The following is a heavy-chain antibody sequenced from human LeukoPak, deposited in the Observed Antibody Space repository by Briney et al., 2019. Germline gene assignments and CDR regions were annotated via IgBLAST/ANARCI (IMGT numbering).Heavy chain of an antibody. CDR3: AKAHSSSWYYFDY. CDR2: TSGSGDNT. CDR1: GFTFSSYA. V-gene: IGHV3-23*01. J-gene: IGHJ4*02. D-gene: IGHD6-13*01. Sequence: GGSLRLSCAASGFTFSSYAMSWVRQAPGKGLEWVSITSGSGDNTYYADSMKGRFTISRDNSKNTLYQQMNSLRAEDTAVYYCAKAHSSSWYYFDYWGQGTLVTVSS.